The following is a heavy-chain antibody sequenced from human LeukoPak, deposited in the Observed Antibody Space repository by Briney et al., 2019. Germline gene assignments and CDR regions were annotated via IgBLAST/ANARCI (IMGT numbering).Heavy chain of an antibody. CDR2: LGDRGDT. J-gene: IGHJ4*02. Sequence: PGGTLRLSCEASGFTFSSSAMGWVRQAPGKGLEWVSTLGDRGDTYYADSVKGRFTISRDSSKNTLYLRMNSLRAEDTAVYFCAKQQPGERYYLDYWGQGTLVTVSS. CDR3: AKQQPGERYYLDY. D-gene: IGHD3-16*01. V-gene: IGHV3-23*01. CDR1: GFTFSSSA.